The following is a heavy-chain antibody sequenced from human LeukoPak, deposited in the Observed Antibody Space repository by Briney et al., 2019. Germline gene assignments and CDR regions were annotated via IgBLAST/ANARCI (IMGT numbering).Heavy chain of an antibody. CDR2: ISSSSYI. Sequence: GGSLRLSCAASGFTFSSYSMNCVRQAPGKGLEWVSSISSSSYIYYADSVKGRFTISRDNAKNSLYLQMNSQRAEDTAVYYCARGAAAAGLDAFDIWGQGTMVTVSS. CDR1: GFTFSSYS. J-gene: IGHJ3*02. V-gene: IGHV3-21*01. CDR3: ARGAAAAGLDAFDI. D-gene: IGHD6-13*01.